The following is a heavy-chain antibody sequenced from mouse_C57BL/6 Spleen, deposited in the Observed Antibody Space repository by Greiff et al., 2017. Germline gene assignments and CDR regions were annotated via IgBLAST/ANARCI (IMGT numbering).Heavy chain of an antibody. Sequence: VQLKESGPGLVAPSQSLSITCTVSGLSLTSYTVSWVRQPPGQGLAWLGVIWGEGSTNCQSARISRLRISKDNSKSQVFLKLNSLQTDDTATDYCAKPFYGTYAMDYWGQGTSVTVSS. CDR1: GLSLTSYT. D-gene: IGHD2-1*01. CDR3: AKPFYGTYAMDY. J-gene: IGHJ4*01. V-gene: IGHV2-3*01. CDR2: IWGEGST.